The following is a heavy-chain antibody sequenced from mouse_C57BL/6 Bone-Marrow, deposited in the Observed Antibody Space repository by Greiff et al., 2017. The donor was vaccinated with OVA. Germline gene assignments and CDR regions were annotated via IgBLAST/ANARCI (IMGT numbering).Heavy chain of an antibody. CDR1: GYTFTSYW. CDR3: AFYYGKGAWFAY. V-gene: IGHV1-55*01. Sequence: QVHVKQPGAELVKPGASVKMSCKASGYTFTSYWITWVKQRPGQGLEWIGDIYPGSGSTNYNEKFKSKATLTVDTSSNTAYMQLSSLTSEDSAVYYCAFYYGKGAWFAYWGQGTLVTVSA. CDR2: IYPGSGST. D-gene: IGHD2-1*01. J-gene: IGHJ3*01.